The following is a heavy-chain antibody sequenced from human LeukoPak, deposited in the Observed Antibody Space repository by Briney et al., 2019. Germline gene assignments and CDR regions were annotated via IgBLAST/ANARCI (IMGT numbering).Heavy chain of an antibody. J-gene: IGHJ6*02. CDR2: IIPIFGTA. CDR1: GGTFSSYA. CDR3: ARDRIAVAGPRSMDV. Sequence: GASVKVSCKASGGTFSSYAISWVRQAPGQGLEWMGGIIPIFGTANYAQKFQGRVTITADESTSTAYMELSSLRSEDTAVYYCARDRIAVAGPRSMDVWGQGTTVTVSS. D-gene: IGHD6-19*01. V-gene: IGHV1-69*01.